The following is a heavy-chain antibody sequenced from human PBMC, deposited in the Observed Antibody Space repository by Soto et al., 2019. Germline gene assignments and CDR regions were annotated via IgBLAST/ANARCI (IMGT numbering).Heavy chain of an antibody. J-gene: IGHJ4*02. D-gene: IGHD2-2*01. CDR2: IYYSGST. CDR1: GGSITGYH. V-gene: IGHV4-59*01. CDR3: ARLRSLYCSSTSCYPHYFDY. Sequence: SETLSLTCNVSGGSITGYHWSWIRQPPGKGLEWIGYIYYSGSTNYNPSLKSRVTISVDTSKNQFSLKLSPVTAADTAVYYCARLRSLYCSSTSCYPHYFDYWGQGTLVTVSS.